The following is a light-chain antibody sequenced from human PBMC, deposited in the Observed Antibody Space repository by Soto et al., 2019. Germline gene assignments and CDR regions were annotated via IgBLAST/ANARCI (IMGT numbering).Light chain of an antibody. CDR1: QSIRSY. V-gene: IGKV1-39*01. CDR2: AAS. J-gene: IGKJ5*01. CDR3: QQSYSTPIT. Sequence: DIPMTQSPSSLSASVGDRVTITCRASQSIRSYLNWYQQKPGKAPKLLIYAASSLQSGVPSRFSGSGSGTDFTLTISSLQPEDFATYYFQQSYSTPITFGQGTRLEIK.